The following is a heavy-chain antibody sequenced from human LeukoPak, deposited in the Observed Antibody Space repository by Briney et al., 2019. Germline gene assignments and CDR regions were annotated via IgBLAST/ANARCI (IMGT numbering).Heavy chain of an antibody. CDR3: AKGYLGMTTVIPFDY. Sequence: GGSLRLSCAASGFTFSSYAMSWVRQAPGKGLEWVSAISGSGGSTYYADSVKGRFTISRDNSKNTLYLQMNSLRAEDTAVYYCAKGYLGMTTVIPFDYWGQGTLVTVSS. J-gene: IGHJ4*02. D-gene: IGHD4-17*01. CDR1: GFTFSSYA. V-gene: IGHV3-23*01. CDR2: ISGSGGST.